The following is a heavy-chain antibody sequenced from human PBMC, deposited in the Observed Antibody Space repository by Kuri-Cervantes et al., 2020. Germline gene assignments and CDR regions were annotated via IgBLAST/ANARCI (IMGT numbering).Heavy chain of an antibody. Sequence: GGSLRLSCAASGFTFSDYYMSWIRQAPGKGLEYISGSSGSTMYYADSVKGRFTISRDNAKNSLYLQMNSLRAEDTAVYYCAKGPSDSHYWGFDPWGQGALVTVSS. J-gene: IGHJ5*02. V-gene: IGHV3-11*01. CDR1: GFTFSDYY. CDR3: AKGPSDSHYWGFDP. D-gene: IGHD5-12*01. CDR2: GSSGSTM.